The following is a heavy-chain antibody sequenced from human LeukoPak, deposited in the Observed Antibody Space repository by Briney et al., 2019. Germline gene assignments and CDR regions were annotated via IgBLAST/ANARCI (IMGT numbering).Heavy chain of an antibody. CDR2: IYYSGST. CDR3: ASSIPDNNWFDP. J-gene: IGHJ5*02. D-gene: IGHD2-2*02. CDR1: GGSISSYY. V-gene: IGHV4-59*01. Sequence: SETLSLTCTVSGGSISSYYWSWLRQPPGKGLEWIGCIYYSGSTSYNPSLKSRVTISVDTSKSQFSLKLSSVTAADTAVYYCASSIPDNNWFDPWGQGTLVTVSS.